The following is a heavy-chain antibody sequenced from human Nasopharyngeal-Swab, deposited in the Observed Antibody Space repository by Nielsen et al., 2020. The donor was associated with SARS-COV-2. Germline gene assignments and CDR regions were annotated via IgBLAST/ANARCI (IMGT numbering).Heavy chain of an antibody. D-gene: IGHD1-26*01. Sequence: GASPNTSCTTSGFTLKYYAMSWVRQAPGKELDWVSGSSGSGTFTYYADAVKGRFTVSRDNSQNTLYLHMNSLRAEDTAVYYCAKDGGGSSSLNWFDPWGQGTLVTVSS. CDR1: GFTLKYYA. V-gene: IGHV3-23*01. CDR3: AKDGGGSSSLNWFDP. CDR2: SSGSGTFT. J-gene: IGHJ5*02.